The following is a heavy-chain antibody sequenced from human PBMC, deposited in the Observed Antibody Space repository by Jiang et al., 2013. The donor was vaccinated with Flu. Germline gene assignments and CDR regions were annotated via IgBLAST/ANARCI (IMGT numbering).Heavy chain of an antibody. D-gene: IGHD4-17*01. J-gene: IGHJ6*03. CDR2: IYWNDDR. CDR3: ARMLYGDYVGSHMDV. V-gene: IGHV2-5*01. Sequence: GWIRQPPGKALEWLAVIYWNDDRRYRPSLKTRLTISKDTSENQVVLTMTNMDPVDTATYYCARMLYGDYVGSHMDVWGRGTPVTVSS.